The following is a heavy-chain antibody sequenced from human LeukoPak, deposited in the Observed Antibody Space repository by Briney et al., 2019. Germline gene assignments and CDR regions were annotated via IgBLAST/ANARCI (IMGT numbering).Heavy chain of an antibody. CDR1: GFTFSNAW. CDR2: IKSKTDGGTT. Sequence: PVGSLRLSCAASGFTFSNAWMSWVRQAPGKGLEWVGRIKSKTDGGTTDYAAPVKGRFTISRDDSKNTLYLQMNSLKTEDTAVYYCTTGDFWSGYYTDWGQGTLVTVSS. J-gene: IGHJ4*02. CDR3: TTGDFWSGYYTD. V-gene: IGHV3-15*01. D-gene: IGHD3-3*01.